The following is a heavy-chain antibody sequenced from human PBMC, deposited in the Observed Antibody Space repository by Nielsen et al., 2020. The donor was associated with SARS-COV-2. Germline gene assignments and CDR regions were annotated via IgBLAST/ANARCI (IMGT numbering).Heavy chain of an antibody. Sequence: GGSLRLSCAASGFSFDDYAMHWVRQVPGKGLEWVSGISGNRNTIVYADSVKGRFTISRDNAKNSLYLQMDSLRTEDTALYYCVKDRRGWIRGSNWCDPWGQGTLVTVSS. V-gene: IGHV3-9*01. CDR1: GFSFDDYA. D-gene: IGHD5-18*01. CDR2: ISGNRNTI. J-gene: IGHJ5*02. CDR3: VKDRRGWIRGSNWCDP.